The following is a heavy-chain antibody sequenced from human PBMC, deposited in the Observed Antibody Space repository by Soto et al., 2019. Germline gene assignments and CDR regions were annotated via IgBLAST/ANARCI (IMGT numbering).Heavy chain of an antibody. CDR3: ARHSSQDIVVVPAAIDY. V-gene: IGHV4-59*08. CDR1: GGSISSYY. Sequence: QVQLQESGPGLVKPSETLSLTCTVSGGSISSYYWSWIRQPPGKGLEWIGYIYYSGSTNYNPSLKSRAPIQVDTSKNQFSPQLSSVTAADTAVYYCARHSSQDIVVVPAAIDYWGQGTLVTVSS. D-gene: IGHD2-2*01. CDR2: IYYSGST. J-gene: IGHJ4*02.